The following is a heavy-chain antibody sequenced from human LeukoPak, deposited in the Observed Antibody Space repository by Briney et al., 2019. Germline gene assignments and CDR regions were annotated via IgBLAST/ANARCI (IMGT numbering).Heavy chain of an antibody. D-gene: IGHD2-2*03. CDR3: ARVDNSGEGYFDC. Sequence: GGSLRLSCAASGFTVSSSYMGCVRQAPGKGLEWISVIYSGGSTYYAASVNGRFRISRDNSKNTVYLQMNILRAEDTAMYYCARVDNSGEGYFDCWGQGTLVTVSS. CDR1: GFTVSSSY. V-gene: IGHV3-53*01. CDR2: IYSGGST. J-gene: IGHJ4*02.